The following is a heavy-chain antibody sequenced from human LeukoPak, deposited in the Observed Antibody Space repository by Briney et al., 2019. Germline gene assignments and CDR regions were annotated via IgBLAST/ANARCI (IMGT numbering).Heavy chain of an antibody. CDR1: GGSFSGYY. CDR2: INHSGST. Sequence: SETLSLTCAVYGGSFSGYYWSWIRQPPGKGLEWIGEINHSGSTNYNPSLKSRVTISVDTSKNQFSLKLSSVTAADTAVYYCACDSSGYRAFDIWGQGTMVTVSS. V-gene: IGHV4-34*01. J-gene: IGHJ3*02. D-gene: IGHD3-22*01. CDR3: ACDSSGYRAFDI.